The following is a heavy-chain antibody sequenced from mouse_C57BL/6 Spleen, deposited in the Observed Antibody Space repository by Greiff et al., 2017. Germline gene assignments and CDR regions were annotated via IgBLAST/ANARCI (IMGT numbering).Heavy chain of an antibody. J-gene: IGHJ3*01. Sequence: EVQLQQSGPELVKPGASVKMSCKASGYTFTDYNMHWVKQSHGKSLEWIGYINPNNGGTSYNQKFKGKATLTVNKSSSTAYMELRSLTSEDSAVYYCARSYDGYDVGFAYWGQGTLVTVSA. V-gene: IGHV1-22*01. CDR3: ARSYDGYDVGFAY. CDR1: GYTFTDYN. D-gene: IGHD2-3*01. CDR2: INPNNGGT.